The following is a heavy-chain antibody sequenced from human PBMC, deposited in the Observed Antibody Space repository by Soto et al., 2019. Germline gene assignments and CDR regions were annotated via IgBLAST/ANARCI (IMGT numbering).Heavy chain of an antibody. J-gene: IGHJ3*02. CDR3: AKDLEMTTMNDAFDM. CDR1: GFTFSSCA. V-gene: IGHV3-23*01. Sequence: TGGSLRLSCAASGFTFSSCAMSWVRQAPGKGLEWVSGIGGSGDDTEYTDSVKGRFTISRDNSKNTLYLQMNSLRAEDTAVYYCAKDLEMTTMNDAFDMWGQGTMVTVSS. D-gene: IGHD4-4*01. CDR2: IGGSGDDT.